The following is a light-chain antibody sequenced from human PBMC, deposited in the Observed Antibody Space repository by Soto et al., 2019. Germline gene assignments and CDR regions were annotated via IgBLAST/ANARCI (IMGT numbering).Light chain of an antibody. CDR1: QSVSSNY. J-gene: IGKJ1*01. CDR2: RAS. V-gene: IGKV3-20*01. Sequence: EIVLTQSPATLSLSPGERATLSCRASQSVSSNYLAWYRHTPGQAPRLLIYRASSRPTGISDRFSGSGSGTDFTLTISRLEPEDFAVYFCQQYGNSPRTFGQGTRVEIK. CDR3: QQYGNSPRT.